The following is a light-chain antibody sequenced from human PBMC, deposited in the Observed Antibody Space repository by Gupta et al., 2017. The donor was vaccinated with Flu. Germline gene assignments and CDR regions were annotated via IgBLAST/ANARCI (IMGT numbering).Light chain of an antibody. V-gene: IGLV3-1*01. CDR1: KLGDKY. Sequence: SYELPQPPSVSVSQGQTASITCSGGKLGDKYACWYQQKPGQSPVLVIYQDSKRPSGIPERFSSSNSGNTATLTISGTQAMDEADYYCQAWDSSTVVFGGGTKLTVL. CDR3: QAWDSSTVV. J-gene: IGLJ2*01. CDR2: QDS.